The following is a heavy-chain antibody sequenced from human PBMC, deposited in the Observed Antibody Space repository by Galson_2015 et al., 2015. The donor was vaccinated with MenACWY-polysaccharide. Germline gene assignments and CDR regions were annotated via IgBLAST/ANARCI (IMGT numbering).Heavy chain of an antibody. Sequence: SLSLSCAASGFTFTNYAMNWGRQAPGKGLEWVSSIDGSGTTYYADSVKGRFTISRDNSKNMMYLQMNSLRAEDTAIYYCAKANSGGICTSGWACWFDPWGQGSLVIVSS. J-gene: IGHJ5*02. CDR2: IDGSGTT. CDR3: AKANSGGICTSGWACWFDP. CDR1: GFTFTNYA. D-gene: IGHD2-15*01. V-gene: IGHV3-23*01.